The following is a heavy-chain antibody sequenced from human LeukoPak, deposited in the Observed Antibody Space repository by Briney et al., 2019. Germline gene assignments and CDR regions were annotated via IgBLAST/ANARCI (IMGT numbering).Heavy chain of an antibody. CDR1: RFSFSNYW. CDR2: VKSDGSNP. J-gene: IGHJ4*02. Sequence: GGSLGLSCAASRFSFSNYWMHWVRQAPGKGLVWVSRVKSDGSNPSYADSVKGRFTISRDSAENMLYLQMNTLGAEDTAVYYCARDIVSGSGSLDYWGQGTLVTVSS. V-gene: IGHV3-74*01. CDR3: ARDIVSGSGSLDY. D-gene: IGHD3-10*01.